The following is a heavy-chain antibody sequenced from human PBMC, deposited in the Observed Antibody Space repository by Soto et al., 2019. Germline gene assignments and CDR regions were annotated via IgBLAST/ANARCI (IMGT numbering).Heavy chain of an antibody. Sequence: SETLSLTCAVYGGSFSGYYWSWIRQPPGKGLEWIGEINHSGSTNYNPSLKSRVTISVDTSKNQFSLKLSSVTAADTAVYYCARTYESSGYYFDYWGQGTLVTVSS. CDR1: GGSFSGYY. D-gene: IGHD3-22*01. J-gene: IGHJ4*02. CDR2: INHSGST. CDR3: ARTYESSGYYFDY. V-gene: IGHV4-34*01.